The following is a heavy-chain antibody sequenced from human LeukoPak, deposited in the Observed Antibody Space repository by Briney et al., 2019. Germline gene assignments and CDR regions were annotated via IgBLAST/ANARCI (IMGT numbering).Heavy chain of an antibody. J-gene: IGHJ4*02. CDR1: GFSFSDYY. CDR2: ITNSGSTI. V-gene: IGHV3-11*01. Sequence: GGSLRLSCAASGFSFSDYYMSWVRQAPGKGLEWISYITNSGSTIYYAESVKGRFTISRDDAKNSLYLQMNNLRAEDTAVYYCARDRDCGTTTCSVDYWGQGTLATVSS. CDR3: ARDRDCGTTTCSVDY. D-gene: IGHD2-2*01.